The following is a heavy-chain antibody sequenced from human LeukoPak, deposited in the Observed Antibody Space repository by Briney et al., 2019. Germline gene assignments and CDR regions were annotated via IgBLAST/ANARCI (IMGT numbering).Heavy chain of an antibody. J-gene: IGHJ6*03. D-gene: IGHD2-2*01. CDR1: GFTFSSYG. V-gene: IGHV3-33*01. CDR2: IWYDGSNK. Sequence: PGVSLRLSCAASGFTFSSYGMHWVRQAPGKGLEWVGLIWYDGSNKYYADSVKGRFTISRDNSKNTLYLQMNSLRAEDTAVYYCARAPVVPAAKLLGSFYYYYYMDVWGKGTTVTVSS. CDR3: ARAPVVPAAKLLGSFYYYYYMDV.